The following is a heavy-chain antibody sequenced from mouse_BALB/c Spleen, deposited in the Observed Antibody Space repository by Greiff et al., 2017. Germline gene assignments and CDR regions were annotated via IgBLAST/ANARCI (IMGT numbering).Heavy chain of an antibody. J-gene: IGHJ3*01. CDR3: AGYYRYDVAWFAY. Sequence: VQLQESGAELAKPGASVKMSCKASGYTFTSYWMHWVKQRPGQGLEWIGYINPSTGYTEYNQKFKDKATLTADKSSSTAYMQLSSPTSEDSAVYYCAGYYRYDVAWFAYWGQGTLVTVSA. CDR1: GYTFTSYW. D-gene: IGHD2-14*01. CDR2: INPSTGYT. V-gene: IGHV1-7*01.